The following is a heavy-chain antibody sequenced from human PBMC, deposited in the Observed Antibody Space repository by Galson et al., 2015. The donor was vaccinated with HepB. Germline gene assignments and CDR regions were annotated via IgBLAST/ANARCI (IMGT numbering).Heavy chain of an antibody. CDR2: ISYDGSNK. CDR1: GFTFSSYA. V-gene: IGHV3-30*04. CDR3: AREARGDSSRGWDY. J-gene: IGHJ4*02. D-gene: IGHD3-22*01. Sequence: SLRLSCAAPGFTFSSYAMHWVRQAPGKGLEWVAVISYDGSNKYYADSVKGRFTISRDNSKNTLYLQMNSLRAEDTAVYYCAREARGDSSRGWDYWGQGTLVTVSS.